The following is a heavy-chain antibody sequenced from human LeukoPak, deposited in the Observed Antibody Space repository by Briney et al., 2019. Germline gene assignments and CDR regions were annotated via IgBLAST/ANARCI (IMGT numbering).Heavy chain of an antibody. CDR2: IYYSGST. CDR3: AGGPGGDYFDY. J-gene: IGHJ4*02. V-gene: IGHV4-31*03. CDR1: GGSISSGGYY. Sequence: PSETLSLTCTVSGGSISSGGYYWSWIRQHPGKGLEWIGYIYYSGSTYHNPSLKSRVTISVDTSKNQFSLKLSSVTAADTAVYYCAGGPGGDYFDYWGQGTLVTVSS. D-gene: IGHD2-21*01.